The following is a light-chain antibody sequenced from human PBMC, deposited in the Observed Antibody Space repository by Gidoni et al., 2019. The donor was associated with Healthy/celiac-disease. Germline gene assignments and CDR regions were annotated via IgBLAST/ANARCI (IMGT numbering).Light chain of an antibody. CDR2: AAS. CDR1: QSISSY. J-gene: IGKJ2*04. V-gene: IGKV1-39*01. Sequence: DIQRTQSPSSLSAYVVDRVTITCRASQSISSYLNWYQQKPGKAPKLLIYAASSLQSGVPSRFSGSGSGTDFTLTISSLQPEDFATYYCQQSYSTPGSFGQGTKLEIK. CDR3: QQSYSTPGS.